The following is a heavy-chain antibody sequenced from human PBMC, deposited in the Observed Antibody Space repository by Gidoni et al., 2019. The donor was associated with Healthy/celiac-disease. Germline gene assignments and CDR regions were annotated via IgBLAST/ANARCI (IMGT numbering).Heavy chain of an antibody. CDR2: ISSSSNYI. Sequence: LEWVSSISSSSNYIYYADSVKGRFTISRDNAKNSLYLQMNSLRAEDTAVYYCARDLETMYNWNDLALGYWGQGTLVTVSS. D-gene: IGHD1-1*01. CDR3: ARDLETMYNWNDLALGY. J-gene: IGHJ4*02. V-gene: IGHV3-21*01.